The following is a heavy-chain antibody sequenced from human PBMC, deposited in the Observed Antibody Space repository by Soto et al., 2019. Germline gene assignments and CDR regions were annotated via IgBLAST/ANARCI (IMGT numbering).Heavy chain of an antibody. Sequence: SVKVSCKASGGTFSSYAISWVRQAPGQGLEWMGGIIPIFGTANYAQKFQGRVTITADESTSTAYMELSSLRSEDTAVYYCARSASGVVDLLYYYFDYWGQGTLVTVSS. CDR3: ARSASGVVDLLYYYFDY. V-gene: IGHV1-69*13. D-gene: IGHD3-22*01. J-gene: IGHJ4*02. CDR1: GGTFSSYA. CDR2: IIPIFGTA.